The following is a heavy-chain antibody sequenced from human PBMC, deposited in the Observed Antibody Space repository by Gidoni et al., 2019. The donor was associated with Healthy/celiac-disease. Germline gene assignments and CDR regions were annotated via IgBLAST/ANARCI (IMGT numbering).Heavy chain of an antibody. D-gene: IGHD3-10*01. CDR1: GFTFSSYS. CDR3: ARDRGADHN. V-gene: IGHV3-48*01. CDR2: ISSSSSTI. Sequence: EVQLVESGGGLVQPGGSLRLSCAASGFTFSSYSMNWVRQAPGKGLEWVSYISSSSSTISYADSVKGRFTISRDNAKNSLYLQMNRLRAEDTAVYYCARDRGADHNWGQGTLVTVSS. J-gene: IGHJ4*02.